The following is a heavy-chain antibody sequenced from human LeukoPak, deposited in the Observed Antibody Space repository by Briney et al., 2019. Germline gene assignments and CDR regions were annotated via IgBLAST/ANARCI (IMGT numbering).Heavy chain of an antibody. CDR3: ARDLGTPSFDY. D-gene: IGHD1-1*01. J-gene: IGHJ4*02. CDR1: GFTFSSYA. V-gene: IGHV3-30-3*01. Sequence: GRSLRLSCAASGFTFSSYAMHWVRQAPGKGLEWVAVISYDGSNKYYADSVKGRFTISRDNSKNTLYLQMNSLRAEDTAVYYCARDLGTPSFDYWGQGTLVTVSS. CDR2: ISYDGSNK.